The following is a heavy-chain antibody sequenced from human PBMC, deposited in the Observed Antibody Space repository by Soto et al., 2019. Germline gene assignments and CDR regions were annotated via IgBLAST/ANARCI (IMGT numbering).Heavy chain of an antibody. CDR3: ARRVCSSSCPLGYFDY. CDR2: ISSSSTYT. CDR1: GFTFSDYY. D-gene: IGHD6-13*01. Sequence: QVQLVESGGGLVKPGGSLRLSCAASGFTFSDYYMSWIRQAPGKGLEWVSYISSSSTYTNYADSVKGRFTISRENAKNSLYLQMNSLRAEDTAVYYCARRVCSSSCPLGYFDYWGQGTLVTVSS. J-gene: IGHJ4*02. V-gene: IGHV3-11*05.